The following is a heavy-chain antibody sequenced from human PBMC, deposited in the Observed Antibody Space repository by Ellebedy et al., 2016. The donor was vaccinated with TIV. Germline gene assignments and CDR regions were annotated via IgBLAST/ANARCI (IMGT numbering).Heavy chain of an antibody. CDR2: VYSSGST. V-gene: IGHV4-4*07. CDR3: ARGGSSSWYGVY. Sequence: SETLSLTXTVSGGSISGFYWSWLRQPAGKGLEWIGRVYSSGSTNYNPSLKSRVTMSVDTSKNHFSLNLTSVTAADTALYYCARGGSSSWYGVYWGQGILVTVSS. J-gene: IGHJ4*02. CDR1: GGSISGFY. D-gene: IGHD6-13*01.